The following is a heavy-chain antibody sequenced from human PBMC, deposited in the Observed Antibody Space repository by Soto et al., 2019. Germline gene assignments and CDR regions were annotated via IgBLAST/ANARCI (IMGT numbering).Heavy chain of an antibody. J-gene: IGHJ6*02. D-gene: IGHD6-13*01. Sequence: SETLSLTCAVYGGSFSGYYWSWIRQPPGKGLEWIGEINHSGSTNYNPSLKSRVTISVDTSKNQFSLKLSSVTAADTAVYYCARLPIAAAGTGYYCYGMDVSGQRTTVTVSS. CDR3: ARLPIAAAGTGYYCYGMDV. CDR2: INHSGST. V-gene: IGHV4-34*01. CDR1: GGSFSGYY.